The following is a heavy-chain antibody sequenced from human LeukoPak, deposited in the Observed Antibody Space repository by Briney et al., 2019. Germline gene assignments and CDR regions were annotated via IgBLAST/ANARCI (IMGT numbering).Heavy chain of an antibody. D-gene: IGHD3-16*01. Sequence: GGSLRLSCAASGFTFSSYWMNWARQAPGQGLEWVASINHNGNVNYYVDSVKGRLTISRDNAKNSLYLQMSNLRAEDTAVYFCARGGGLDVWGQGATVTVSS. J-gene: IGHJ6*02. V-gene: IGHV3-7*03. CDR2: INHNGNVN. CDR1: GFTFSSYW. CDR3: ARGGGLDV.